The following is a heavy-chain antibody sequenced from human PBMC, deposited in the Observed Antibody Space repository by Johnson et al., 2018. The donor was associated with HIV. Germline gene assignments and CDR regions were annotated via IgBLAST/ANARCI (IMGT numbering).Heavy chain of an antibody. V-gene: IGHV3-66*01. CDR1: GITVGTNY. J-gene: IGHJ3*02. D-gene: IGHD3-9*01. CDR2: IFSVGDV. CDR3: ARAGRLRYFDWLLSAFDI. Sequence: VQLVESGGGLVQPGGSLRLSCAASGITVGTNYMSWVRQAPGQGLEWVSVIFSVGDVYYADSVKGRFTISRDNAKNSLYLQMNSLRAEDTAVYYCARAGRLRYFDWLLSAFDIWGQGTMVTVSS.